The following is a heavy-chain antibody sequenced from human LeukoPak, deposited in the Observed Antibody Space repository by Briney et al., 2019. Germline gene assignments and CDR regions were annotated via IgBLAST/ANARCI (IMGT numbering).Heavy chain of an antibody. CDR2: IWYDGSNK. J-gene: IGHJ4*02. Sequence: GGSLRLSCAASGFTFSSYGMHWVRQAPGKGLEWVAVIWYDGSNKYYADSVKGRFTTSRDNSKNTLYLQMNSLRAEDTAVYYCAKDPYYYDSSGYCDYWGQGTLVTVSS. CDR3: AKDPYYYDSSGYCDY. V-gene: IGHV3-33*06. D-gene: IGHD3-22*01. CDR1: GFTFSSYG.